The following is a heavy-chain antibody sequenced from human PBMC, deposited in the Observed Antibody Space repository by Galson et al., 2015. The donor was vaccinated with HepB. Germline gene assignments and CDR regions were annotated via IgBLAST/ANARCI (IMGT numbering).Heavy chain of an antibody. CDR1: GFTFSTYS. Sequence: SLRLSCAASGFTFSTYSMHWVRQAPGKGLEYVSGISSNGGSTSYANSVKGRFTISRDNSKNTLYLQMGSLRGEDMAVYSCARDSAPWIQLWFYWGQGTLVTVSS. J-gene: IGHJ4*02. D-gene: IGHD5-18*01. V-gene: IGHV3-64*01. CDR2: ISSNGGST. CDR3: ARDSAPWIQLWFY.